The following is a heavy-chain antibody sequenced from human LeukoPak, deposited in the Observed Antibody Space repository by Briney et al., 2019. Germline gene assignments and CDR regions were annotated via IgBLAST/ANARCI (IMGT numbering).Heavy chain of an antibody. V-gene: IGHV5-51*01. CDR3: ARQYCSSTSCWVGLDAFDI. CDR2: IYPGDSDT. Sequence: GESLKISCKGSGYSFTSYWIGWVRQMPGKGLEWMGIIYPGDSDTRYSPSFQGQVTISADKSIGTAYLQWSSLKASDTAMYYCARQYCSSTSCWVGLDAFDIWGQGTMVTVSS. CDR1: GYSFTSYW. D-gene: IGHD2-2*01. J-gene: IGHJ3*02.